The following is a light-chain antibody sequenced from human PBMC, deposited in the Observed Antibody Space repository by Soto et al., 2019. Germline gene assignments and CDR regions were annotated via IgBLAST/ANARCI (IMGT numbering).Light chain of an antibody. Sequence: EIVMTQSPATLSVSPGERATLSCRASQSVSSNLAWYQQKPGQAPRLLIYGASTRATGIPARFSGSGSGTEFTLTISSLQSEDFAVYYCQQYNNWPPPLTFGGGTKGEIK. V-gene: IGKV3-15*01. J-gene: IGKJ4*01. CDR3: QQYNNWPPPLT. CDR1: QSVSSN. CDR2: GAS.